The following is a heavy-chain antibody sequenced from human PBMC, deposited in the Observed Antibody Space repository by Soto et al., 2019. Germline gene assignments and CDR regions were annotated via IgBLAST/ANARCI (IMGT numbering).Heavy chain of an antibody. CDR3: AKSGRDFWSGYYISWFDP. D-gene: IGHD3-3*01. CDR1: GFTFSSYG. CDR2: ISYDGSNK. J-gene: IGHJ5*02. Sequence: GGSLRLSCAASGFTFSSYGMHWVRQAPGKGLEWVAVISYDGSNKYYADSVKGRFTISRDNSKNTLYLQMNSLRAEDTAVYYCAKSGRDFWSGYYISWFDPWGQGTLVTVSS. V-gene: IGHV3-30*18.